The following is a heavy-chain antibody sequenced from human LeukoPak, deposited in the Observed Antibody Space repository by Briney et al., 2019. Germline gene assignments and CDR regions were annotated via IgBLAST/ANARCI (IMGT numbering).Heavy chain of an antibody. J-gene: IGHJ1*01. CDR2: IYWNDDK. CDR3: ARPYCSSSSCYNAEYFQH. Sequence: SGPTLVKPTQTLTLTCTFSGLSLSTSGVGVGWIRQPPGKALDWLALIYWNDDKHYNPSLKSRLTITKDTSRNQVVLTMTNMDPVDTATYYCARPYCSSSSCYNAEYFQHWGQGTLVTVSS. D-gene: IGHD2-2*01. V-gene: IGHV2-5*01. CDR1: GLSLSTSGVG.